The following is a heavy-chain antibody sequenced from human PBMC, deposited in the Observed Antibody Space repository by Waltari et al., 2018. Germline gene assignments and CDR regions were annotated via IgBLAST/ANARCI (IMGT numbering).Heavy chain of an antibody. CDR3: ASPYDFWSGSDY. D-gene: IGHD3-3*01. J-gene: IGHJ4*02. CDR1: GGTFSRYA. CDR2: IIPIFGTA. V-gene: IGHV1-69*01. Sequence: QVQLVQSGAAVTKPGSSVKVSCKASGGTFSRYAISWVRQATGQGLEWMGGIIPIFGTANYAQKFQGRVTITADETTSTAYMELSSRRSEDTAVYYCASPYDFWSGSDYWGQGTLVTVSS.